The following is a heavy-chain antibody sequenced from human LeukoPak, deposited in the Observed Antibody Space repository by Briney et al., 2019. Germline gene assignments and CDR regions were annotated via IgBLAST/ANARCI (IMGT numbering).Heavy chain of an antibody. V-gene: IGHV4-39*01. D-gene: IGHD3-10*02. CDR2: IYDRGTT. Sequence: SETLSLTCTVSGGSIGSSTYYWGWIRQPPGKGLEWIGSIYDRGTTHYNPSLKSRVTISLDTSKNQFSLKLTSVTAADTAVFYGARQMLGSDSFNTWGQGTMVTDSS. CDR3: ARQMLGSDSFNT. CDR1: GGSIGSSTYY. J-gene: IGHJ3*02.